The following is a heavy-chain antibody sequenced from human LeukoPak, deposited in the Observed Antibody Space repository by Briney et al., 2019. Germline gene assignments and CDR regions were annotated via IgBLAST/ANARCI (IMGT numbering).Heavy chain of an antibody. J-gene: IGHJ4*02. D-gene: IGHD3-10*01. CDR3: AKDMGSRRGVILDY. Sequence: GGSLRLSCAASGFTFSSYAMSWVRQAPGKGLEWVSAISGSGGSTYYADSVKGRFTISRDNSKNTLYLQMNSLRAEDTAVYYCAKDMGSRRGVILDYWGQGTLVTVSS. CDR2: ISGSGGST. CDR1: GFTFSSYA. V-gene: IGHV3-23*01.